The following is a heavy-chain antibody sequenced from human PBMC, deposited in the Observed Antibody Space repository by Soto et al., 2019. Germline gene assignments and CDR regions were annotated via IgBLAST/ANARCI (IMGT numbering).Heavy chain of an antibody. V-gene: IGHV4-31*03. Sequence: SETLSLTCTVSGGSISSGGYYWSWIRQHPGKGLEWIGYIYYSGSTYYNPSLKSRVTISVDTSKNQFSLKLSSVTAADTAVYYCARLPGGNYDFWSGYLGHFDYWGQGTLVTVSS. CDR1: GGSISSGGYY. CDR3: ARLPGGNYDFWSGYLGHFDY. J-gene: IGHJ4*02. D-gene: IGHD3-3*01. CDR2: IYYSGST.